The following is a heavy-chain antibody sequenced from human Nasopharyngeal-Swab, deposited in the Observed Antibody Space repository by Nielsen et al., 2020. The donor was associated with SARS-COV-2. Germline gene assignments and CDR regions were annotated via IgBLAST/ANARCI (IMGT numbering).Heavy chain of an antibody. D-gene: IGHD3-22*01. CDR1: GGSFNGYY. CDR3: ARGSTMNGYYGMDG. Sequence: SETLSLTCAVYGGSFNGYYWSWIRQSPGKGLECIGEINHSGSTNYNPSLKSRVTISVDTSKTQFSLKLSSVTAADTAVYYCARGSTMNGYYGMDGWGQGTTVTVSS. V-gene: IGHV4-34*01. J-gene: IGHJ6*02. CDR2: INHSGST.